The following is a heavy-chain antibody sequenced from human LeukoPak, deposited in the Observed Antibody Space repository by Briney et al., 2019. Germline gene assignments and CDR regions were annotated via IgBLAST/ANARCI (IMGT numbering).Heavy chain of an antibody. J-gene: IGHJ6*04. CDR3: AKDRGGSGWPRFNYYYGMDV. Sequence: GGSLRLSCAASGFTFSTHAMSWVRQAPGKGREGVAVISYEGSNKYYADSVKGRFTISRDNSKNTLYLQMNSLRAEDTAVYYCAKDRGGSGWPRFNYYYGMDVWGKGTTVTVSS. D-gene: IGHD6-19*01. CDR1: GFTFSTHA. V-gene: IGHV3-30*18. CDR2: ISYEGSNK.